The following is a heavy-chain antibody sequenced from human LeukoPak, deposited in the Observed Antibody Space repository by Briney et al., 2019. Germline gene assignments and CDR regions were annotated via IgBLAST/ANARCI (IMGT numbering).Heavy chain of an antibody. CDR1: GFTFSSYG. CDR2: ISYDGSNK. V-gene: IGHV3-30*18. CDR3: AKDHSSGWYYFDY. Sequence: GGSLRLSCAASGFTFSSYGMHWVRQAPGKGLEWVAVISYDGSNKYYADSVKGRFTISRDNSKNTLCLQMNSLRAEDTAVYYCAKDHSSGWYYFDYWGQGTLVTVSS. D-gene: IGHD6-19*01. J-gene: IGHJ4*02.